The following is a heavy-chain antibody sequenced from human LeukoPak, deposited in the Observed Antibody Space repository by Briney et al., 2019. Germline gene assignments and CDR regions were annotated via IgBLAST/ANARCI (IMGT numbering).Heavy chain of an antibody. CDR3: ARHVVPYSSGLAGFDY. Sequence: GESLKISCKGSGYTFATYWIGWVRQMPGKGLEWMGIIYPGDSDTRYSPSFQGQVTISADKSITTAYLQWSSLKASDIAMYYCARHVVPYSSGLAGFDYWGQGTLVTVSS. CDR2: IYPGDSDT. D-gene: IGHD6-19*01. V-gene: IGHV5-51*01. J-gene: IGHJ4*02. CDR1: GYTFATYW.